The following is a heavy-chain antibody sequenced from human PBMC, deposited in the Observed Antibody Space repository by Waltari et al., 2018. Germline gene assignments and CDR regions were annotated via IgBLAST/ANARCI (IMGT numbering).Heavy chain of an antibody. J-gene: IGHJ5*02. CDR3: ARLGAYYDFWSGPRFNWFDP. Sequence: QVQLQQWGAGLLKPSETLSLTCAVYGGSFSGYYWSWIRQPPGKGLEWIGEINHSGTTNYNPALKSRVTISVDTSKNQFALKLSSVTAADTAVYDCARLGAYYDFWSGPRFNWFDPWGQGTLVTVSS. V-gene: IGHV4-34*01. D-gene: IGHD3-3*01. CDR2: INHSGTT. CDR1: GGSFSGYY.